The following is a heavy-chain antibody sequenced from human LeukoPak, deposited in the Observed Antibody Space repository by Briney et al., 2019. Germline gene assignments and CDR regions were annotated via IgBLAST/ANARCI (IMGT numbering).Heavy chain of an antibody. D-gene: IGHD3-22*01. CDR2: SRSKANSYTT. Sequence: GGSLRLSCAASGFTFSDHYMDWVRQAPGEGLEWVGRSRSKANSYTTEYAASVKGRFTISRDDSKNSVDLQMNSLKTEDTAVYYCTRGDSSGYSSYWGQGTLVTVSS. V-gene: IGHV3-72*01. J-gene: IGHJ4*02. CDR3: TRGDSSGYSSY. CDR1: GFTFSDHY.